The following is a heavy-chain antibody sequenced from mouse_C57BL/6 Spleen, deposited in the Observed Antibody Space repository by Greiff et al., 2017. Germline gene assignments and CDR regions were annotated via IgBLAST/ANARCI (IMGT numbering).Heavy chain of an antibody. CDR2: IDPSDSYT. V-gene: IGHV1-50*01. CDR1: GYTFTSYW. J-gene: IGHJ2*01. D-gene: IGHD2-1*01. Sequence: QVQLQQPGAELVKPGASVKLSCKASGYTFTSYWMQWVKQRPGQGLEWIGEIDPSDSYTNYNQKFKGKATLTVDTSSSTAYMQLSSLTSEDSAVYYCARCGNYYFDYWGQGTTRTVSS. CDR3: ARCGNYYFDY.